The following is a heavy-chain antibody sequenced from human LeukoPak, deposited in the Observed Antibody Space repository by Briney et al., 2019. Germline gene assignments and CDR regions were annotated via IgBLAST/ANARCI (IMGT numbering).Heavy chain of an antibody. CDR3: ARHSSGLDAFDI. V-gene: IGHV1-2*02. CDR1: GYTFTGFY. D-gene: IGHD6-19*01. Sequence: ASVKVSCKASGYTFTGFYMHWVRQAPGQGLEWMGWINPNSGGTNYAQNFQGRVTMTRDTSTSTAYMELSRLRSDDTAVYYCARHSSGLDAFDIWGQGTMVTVSS. CDR2: INPNSGGT. J-gene: IGHJ3*02.